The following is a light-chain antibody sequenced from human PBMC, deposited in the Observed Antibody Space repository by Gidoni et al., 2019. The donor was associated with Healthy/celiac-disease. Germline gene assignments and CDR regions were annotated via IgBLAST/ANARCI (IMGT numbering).Light chain of an antibody. CDR2: RNN. CDR3: SAWDSSLSALV. J-gene: IGLJ2*01. V-gene: IGLV10-54*01. Sequence: QAGLTQPPSVSKGLRQTATLTCTGNSHNVGNQGAAWLQQHQGHPPKLLSHRNNNRPSGISERLSASRSGNTASLTITGLQPEDEADYYCSAWDSSLSALVFGGGTKLTVL. CDR1: SHNVGNQG.